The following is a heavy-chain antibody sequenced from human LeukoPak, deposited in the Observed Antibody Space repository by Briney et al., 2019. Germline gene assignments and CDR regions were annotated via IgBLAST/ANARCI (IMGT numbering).Heavy chain of an antibody. CDR3: ARAVAAADSY. CDR1: GFTISTYW. D-gene: IGHD6-13*01. CDR2: INQDGSKK. V-gene: IGHV3-7*04. Sequence: GGSLRLSCTASGFTISTYWMSWVRQAPGKGLEWVANINQDGSKKYYVDSVKGRFTISRDNVKNSVYLQMNSLRAEDMAVYSCARAVAAADSYWGRGTLVTVSS. J-gene: IGHJ4*02.